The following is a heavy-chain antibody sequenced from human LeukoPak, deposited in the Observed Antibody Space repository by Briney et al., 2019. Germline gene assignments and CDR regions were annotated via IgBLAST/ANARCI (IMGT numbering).Heavy chain of an antibody. CDR3: ARGVGYNWIDY. CDR1: GFTFSSYD. J-gene: IGHJ4*02. V-gene: IGHV3-13*01. Sequence: GGSLRLSCAASGFTFSSYDMHWVRQATGKGLEWVSAIGTAGDTYYPGSVKGRFTISRENAKNSLYLQMNSLRAGDTAVYYYARGVGYNWIDYWGQGTLVTVSS. D-gene: IGHD5-12*01. CDR2: IGTAGDT.